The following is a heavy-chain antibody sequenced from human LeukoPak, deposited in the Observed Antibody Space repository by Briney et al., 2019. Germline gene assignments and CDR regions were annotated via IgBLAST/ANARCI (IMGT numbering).Heavy chain of an antibody. V-gene: IGHV3-74*01. Sequence: PGGSLRLSCVASGLSFSSHWMPSVRQAPGKRLVWVSRINSDETSAVYAASVKGRFTMSRDNAKNTLYLQMTSLRAEDTAVYYCVRDIYIRRDSWYDVRSFDNWGQGTLVTVSS. D-gene: IGHD3-3*01. CDR2: INSDETSA. CDR1: GLSFSSHW. CDR3: VRDIYIRRDSWYDVRSFDN. J-gene: IGHJ4*02.